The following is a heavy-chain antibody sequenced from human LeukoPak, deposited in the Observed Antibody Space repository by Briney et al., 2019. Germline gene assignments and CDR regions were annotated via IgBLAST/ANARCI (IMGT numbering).Heavy chain of an antibody. Sequence: SSESLSLTCTVSGGSISSYYWSWIRQPPGKGLEWIGYIYYSGSTNYNPSLKSRVTISVDTSKNQFSLKLSSVTAADTAVYYCARVGPQDWFDPWGQGTLVTVSS. D-gene: IGHD1-14*01. CDR3: ARVGPQDWFDP. CDR2: IYYSGST. CDR1: GGSISSYY. V-gene: IGHV4-59*01. J-gene: IGHJ5*02.